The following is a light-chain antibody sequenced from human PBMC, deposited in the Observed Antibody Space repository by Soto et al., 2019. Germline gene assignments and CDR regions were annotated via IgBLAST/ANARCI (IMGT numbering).Light chain of an antibody. CDR3: MQGTHWPPYT. Sequence: DVVMTQSPLSLPVTLGQPASISCRSSYSLVYSDGNTYLSWFQQRPGQSPRRLIYKVSNRDSGVPDRFSGSGSGTDFTLKISRVEAEDVGVYYCMQGTHWPPYTFGQGTKLEIK. J-gene: IGKJ2*01. CDR1: YSLVYSDGNTY. V-gene: IGKV2-30*01. CDR2: KVS.